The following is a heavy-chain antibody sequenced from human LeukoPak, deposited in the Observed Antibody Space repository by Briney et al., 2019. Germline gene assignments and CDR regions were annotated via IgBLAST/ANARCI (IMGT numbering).Heavy chain of an antibody. V-gene: IGHV3-7*04. CDR1: GFTFSSYW. CDR2: IKQDGSEK. CDR3: ARYYYDSSGYYGPLNL. D-gene: IGHD3-22*01. Sequence: GGSLRLSCAASGFTFSSYWMNWVCQAPGKGLEWAANIKQDGSEKYYVDSVKGRFTISRDNAKNSLYLQMNSLRAEDTAVYYCARYYYDSSGYYGPLNLWGQRTLVTVSS. J-gene: IGHJ4*02.